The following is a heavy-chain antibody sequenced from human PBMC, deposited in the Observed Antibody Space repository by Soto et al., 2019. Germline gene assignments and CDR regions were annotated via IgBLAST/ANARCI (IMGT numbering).Heavy chain of an antibody. V-gene: IGHV3-11*05. Sequence: QVQLVESGGGLVKPGGSLRLSCAASGFTFSDYYMSCIRQAPGKGLEWVSYISSSSSYTNYADSVKGRFTISRDNAKNSLYLQMNSLRAEDTAVYYCARRDSSGYADYWGQGTLVTVSS. D-gene: IGHD3-22*01. CDR3: ARRDSSGYADY. CDR2: ISSSSSYT. CDR1: GFTFSDYY. J-gene: IGHJ4*02.